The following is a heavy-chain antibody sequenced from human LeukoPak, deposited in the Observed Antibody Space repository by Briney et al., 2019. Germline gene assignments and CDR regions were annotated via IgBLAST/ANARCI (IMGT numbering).Heavy chain of an antibody. CDR2: ISISSSTT. D-gene: IGHD6-19*01. V-gene: IGHV3-23*01. CDR1: GLPVCSLA. Sequence: PGGSLTLSCAPSGLPVCSLAVIGPRQAPGKGLEWVSAISISSSTTYYAAAAQGRFTISRDNTRNTLYLQMNSLRVDDTTVYYCAKGVGGAVAGYFDYWGQGTLVTVSS. J-gene: IGHJ4*02. CDR3: AKGVGGAVAGYFDY.